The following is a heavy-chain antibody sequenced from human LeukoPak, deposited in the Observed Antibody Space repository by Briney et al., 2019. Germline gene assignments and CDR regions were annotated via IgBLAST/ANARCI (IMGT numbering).Heavy chain of an antibody. J-gene: IGHJ4*02. Sequence: SETLSLTCAVYGGSFSGYYWSWIRQPPGKGLEWIGEINHSGSTNYNPSLKSRVTISVDTSKNQFSLKLSSVTAADTAVYYCARETDYYGSSGYYGYWGQGTLVTVSS. CDR3: ARETDYYGSSGYYGY. V-gene: IGHV4-34*01. CDR2: INHSGST. D-gene: IGHD3-22*01. CDR1: GGSFSGYY.